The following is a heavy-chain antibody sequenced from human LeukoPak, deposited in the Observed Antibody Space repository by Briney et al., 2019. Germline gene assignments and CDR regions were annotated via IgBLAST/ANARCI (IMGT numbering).Heavy chain of an antibody. V-gene: IGHV3-30*18. J-gene: IGHJ6*03. CDR1: GFTFRSYG. Sequence: GGSLRLSCAASGFTFRSYGIHWVRQAPGKGLEWVAVISYDGSNKNYAVSVKGRFTISRDNSKNTVFLQMNSLRAEDTAVYYCAKDRGAVAGVMDVWGKGTTVTISS. D-gene: IGHD6-19*01. CDR2: ISYDGSNK. CDR3: AKDRGAVAGVMDV.